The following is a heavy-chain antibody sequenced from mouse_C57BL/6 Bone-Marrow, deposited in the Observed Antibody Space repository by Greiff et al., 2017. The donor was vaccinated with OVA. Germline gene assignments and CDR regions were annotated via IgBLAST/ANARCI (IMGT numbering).Heavy chain of an antibody. D-gene: IGHD2-4*01. CDR2: IYPGSGST. CDR3: ARERTYDYDWDYYAMDY. V-gene: IGHV1-55*01. J-gene: IGHJ4*01. CDR1: GYTFTSYW. Sequence: VQLQQPGAELVKPGALVKMSCKASGYTFTSYWITWVKQRPGQGLEWIGDIYPGSGSTNYNEKFKSKATLTVDTSSSTAYMQLSSLTSEDSAVYYCARERTYDYDWDYYAMDYWGQGTSVTVSS.